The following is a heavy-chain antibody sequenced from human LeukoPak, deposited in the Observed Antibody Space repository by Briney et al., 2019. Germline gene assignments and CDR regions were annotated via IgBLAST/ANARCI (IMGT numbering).Heavy chain of an antibody. CDR3: AREVFFQFDN. Sequence: GRSLTLSCAASGFTFRTYWMACVRQAPGRGLDCVATMAANGNDKDYEDALQGRFTISIDNARNSLSLRIDSLRAEDTAQYYCAREVFFQFDNWGQGALVTVSS. V-gene: IGHV3-7*03. CDR1: GFTFRTYW. CDR2: MAANGNDK. J-gene: IGHJ4*02.